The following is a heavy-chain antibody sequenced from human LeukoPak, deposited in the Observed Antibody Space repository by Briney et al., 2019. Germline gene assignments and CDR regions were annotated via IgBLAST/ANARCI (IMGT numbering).Heavy chain of an antibody. CDR3: ARDYYGSGSYFNGWFDP. CDR2: ISAYNGNT. CDR1: GYTFTSYG. D-gene: IGHD3-10*01. Sequence: ASVKVSCKASGYTFTSYGISWVRQAPGQGLEWMGWISAYNGNTNYAQKLQGRVTMTTDTSTSTAYMELGSLRSDDTAVYYCARDYYGSGSYFNGWFDPWGQGTLVTVSS. V-gene: IGHV1-18*01. J-gene: IGHJ5*02.